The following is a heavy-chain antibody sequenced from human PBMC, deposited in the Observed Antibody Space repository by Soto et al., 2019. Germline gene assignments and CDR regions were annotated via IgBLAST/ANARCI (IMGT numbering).Heavy chain of an antibody. CDR1: GFSLGTYY. CDR2: SWYDESNE. V-gene: IGHV3-33*01. CDR3: ASPLWTSGFGEVFDC. J-gene: IGHJ4*02. Sequence: QVQLVESGGGVAQPGGSLRLSCAASGFSLGTYYMHWVRQAPGKGLEWVGVSWYDESNEWYADSVKGRFTISRDNSKNTLYLQMNSLRAEDTAVYYCASPLWTSGFGEVFDCWGQGTLVTVSS. D-gene: IGHD3-16*01.